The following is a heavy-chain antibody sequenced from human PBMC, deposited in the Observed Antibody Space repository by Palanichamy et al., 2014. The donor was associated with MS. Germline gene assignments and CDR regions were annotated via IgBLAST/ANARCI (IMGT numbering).Heavy chain of an antibody. CDR3: ARNKWLVRYFDY. CDR2: INHSGSN. V-gene: IGHV4-34*01. J-gene: IGHJ4*02. Sequence: QVQLQQWGAGLLKPSETLSLNCAVYGGSLSGYYWSWIRQSPGKGLEWIGEINHSGSNNYNPSLKSRVSISLDTSKNQFSLRMNSVTDADAAVYYCARNKWLVRYFDYWGQGTLVTVSS. CDR1: GGSLSGYY. D-gene: IGHD6-19*01.